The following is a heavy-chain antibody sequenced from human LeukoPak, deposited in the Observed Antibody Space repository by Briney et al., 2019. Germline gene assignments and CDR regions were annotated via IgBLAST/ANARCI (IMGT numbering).Heavy chain of an antibody. D-gene: IGHD4-17*01. CDR1: GGSFSGYY. Sequence: SETLSLTCAVYGGSFSGYYWSWIRQPPGKELEWTGEINHSGSTNYSPSLKSRVTISVDTSKNQFSLKLSSVTAADTAVYYCARRGTVTTSPANWFDPWGQGTLVTVSS. CDR2: INHSGST. V-gene: IGHV4-34*01. CDR3: ARRGTVTTSPANWFDP. J-gene: IGHJ5*02.